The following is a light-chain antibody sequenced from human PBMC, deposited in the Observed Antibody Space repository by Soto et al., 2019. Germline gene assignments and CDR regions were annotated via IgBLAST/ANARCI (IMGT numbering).Light chain of an antibody. Sequence: DIQMTQSPSTLSASVGDRVTITCRASQSISTRLAWYQQKPGKAPKLLIYDASSLESGVPSRFGGSASGTEFTLTISSLQPDDFATYYCQQYNSYSTFGQGTKVDI. CDR2: DAS. V-gene: IGKV1-5*01. J-gene: IGKJ1*01. CDR1: QSISTR. CDR3: QQYNSYST.